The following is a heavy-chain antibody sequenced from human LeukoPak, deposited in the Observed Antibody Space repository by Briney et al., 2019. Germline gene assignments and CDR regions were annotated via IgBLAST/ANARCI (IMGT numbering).Heavy chain of an antibody. D-gene: IGHD3-22*01. Sequence: GGSLRLSCAASGFTFSSYAMSWVRQAPGKGLEWVSAISGSGGSTYYADSVRGRFTISRDNSKNTLYLQMNSLRVEDTAVYYCAKTEDSSGYYFGANVFDIWGQGAMVTVSS. CDR1: GFTFSSYA. CDR2: ISGSGGST. CDR3: AKTEDSSGYYFGANVFDI. V-gene: IGHV3-23*01. J-gene: IGHJ3*02.